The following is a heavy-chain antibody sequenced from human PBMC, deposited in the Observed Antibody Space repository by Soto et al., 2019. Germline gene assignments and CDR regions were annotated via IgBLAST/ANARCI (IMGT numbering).Heavy chain of an antibody. Sequence: QVQLVESGGGVVQPGRSLRLSCAASGFTFSSYGMHWVRQAPGKGLEWVAVIWYDGSNKYYADSVKGRFTISRDNSKNTLYLQMNSLRAEDTAVYYCARDGTAEAGTVYYYYGMDVWGQGTTVTVSS. V-gene: IGHV3-33*01. J-gene: IGHJ6*02. CDR2: IWYDGSNK. D-gene: IGHD6-13*01. CDR1: GFTFSSYG. CDR3: ARDGTAEAGTVYYYYGMDV.